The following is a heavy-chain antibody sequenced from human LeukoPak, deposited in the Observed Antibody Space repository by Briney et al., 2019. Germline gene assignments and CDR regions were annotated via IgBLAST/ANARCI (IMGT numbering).Heavy chain of an antibody. D-gene: IGHD3-22*01. CDR1: GFTFSSYS. CDR3: ASPGLPSKYYDSSGYYWS. CDR2: ISSSSSTI. J-gene: IGHJ5*02. V-gene: IGHV3-48*01. Sequence: PGGILRLSCAASGFTFSSYSMNWVRQAPGKGLEWVSYISSSSSTIYYADSVKGRFTISRDNAKNSLYLQMNSLRAEDTAVYYCASPGLPSKYYDSSGYYWSWGQGTLVTVSS.